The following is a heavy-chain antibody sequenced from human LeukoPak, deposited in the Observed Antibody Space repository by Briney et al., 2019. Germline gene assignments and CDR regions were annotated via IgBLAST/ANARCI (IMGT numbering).Heavy chain of an antibody. CDR1: GYTFTSYG. CDR3: ARTPSGYGSGSYYPRGY. J-gene: IGHJ4*02. Sequence: GASVKVSCKASGYTFTSYGISWVRQAPGQGLEWMGWISAYNGNTDYAQKLQGRVTMTTDTSTSTAYMELRSLRSDDTAVYYCARTPSGYGSGSYYPRGYWGQGTLVTVSS. V-gene: IGHV1-18*01. D-gene: IGHD3-10*01. CDR2: ISAYNGNT.